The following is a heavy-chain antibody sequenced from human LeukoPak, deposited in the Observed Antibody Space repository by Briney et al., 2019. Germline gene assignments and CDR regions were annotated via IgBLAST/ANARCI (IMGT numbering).Heavy chain of an antibody. J-gene: IGHJ5*02. Sequence: SETLSLTCTVSGGSIRSSYYYWGWIRQPPGKGLEWIGSIYDSGSTYYNPSLKSRATISVHPSKNQFSLKLLSVTAAEPAVYYCARHYGPWGQGALVTVSS. D-gene: IGHD3-10*01. V-gene: IGHV4-39*01. CDR2: IYDSGST. CDR3: ARHYGP. CDR1: GGSIRSSYYY.